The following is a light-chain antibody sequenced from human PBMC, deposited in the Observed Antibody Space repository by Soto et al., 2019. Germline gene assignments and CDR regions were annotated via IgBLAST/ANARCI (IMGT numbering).Light chain of an antibody. Sequence: EIVLTQSPGTLSLSPGERATLSCRASQSVSSSFLAWYQQKPGQAPRLLIYGASSRATGIPDRFSGSGSGTYFPFTISRMETADFAVYYCQQYDSSPWTFGQGTKVEIK. CDR1: QSVSSSF. CDR2: GAS. V-gene: IGKV3-20*01. CDR3: QQYDSSPWT. J-gene: IGKJ1*01.